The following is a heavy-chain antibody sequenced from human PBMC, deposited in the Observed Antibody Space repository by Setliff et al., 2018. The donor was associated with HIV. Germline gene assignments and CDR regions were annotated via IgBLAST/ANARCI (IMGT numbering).Heavy chain of an antibody. V-gene: IGHV3-21*01. J-gene: IGHJ4*02. Sequence: PGGSLRLSCAVSGFSFSNYNMNWVRQAPGKGLEWISSISRDSRYIYYADSVKGRFTISRDNAKNSLYLQMNSLRAEDTAVYYCAPLVGATGAPSYWGQGTLVTVSS. CDR2: ISRDSRYI. CDR3: APLVGATGAPSY. D-gene: IGHD1-26*01. CDR1: GFSFSNYN.